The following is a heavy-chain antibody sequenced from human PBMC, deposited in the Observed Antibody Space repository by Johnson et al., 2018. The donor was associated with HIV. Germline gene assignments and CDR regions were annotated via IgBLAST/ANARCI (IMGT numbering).Heavy chain of an antibody. V-gene: IGHV3-30*19. CDR2: ISYDGSNK. Sequence: QVQLVESGGGVVQPGGSLRLSCAASGFTFSSYGMHWVRQAPGKGLEWVAFISYDGSNKYYADSVKGRFTISRDNSKNTLYLQMNSLRAEDTAVYYCAKPRSLWLEGAFDIWGQGTMVTVSS. D-gene: IGHD3-10*01. CDR3: AKPRSLWLEGAFDI. CDR1: GFTFSSYG. J-gene: IGHJ3*02.